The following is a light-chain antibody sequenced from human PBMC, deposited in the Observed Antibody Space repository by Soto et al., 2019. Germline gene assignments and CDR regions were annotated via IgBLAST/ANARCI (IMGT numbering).Light chain of an antibody. V-gene: IGKV1-39*01. CDR2: AAS. CDR1: QSISSY. CDR3: QQSYRSLFT. J-gene: IGKJ3*01. Sequence: DIQMTQSPSSLSASVGDRVTITCRASQSISSYLNWYQQKPGKAPKLLIYAASSLQSGVPSRFRGSGSGTYFTLTISSLQPEDFATYYCQQSYRSLFTFGPGTKVDIK.